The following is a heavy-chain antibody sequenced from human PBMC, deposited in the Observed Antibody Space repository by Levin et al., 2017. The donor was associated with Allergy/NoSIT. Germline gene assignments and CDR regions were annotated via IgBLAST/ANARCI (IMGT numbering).Heavy chain of an antibody. D-gene: IGHD6-13*01. CDR3: ATKDWYSSSWYLESWGAFDI. CDR2: ISSSSSYI. CDR1: GFTFSSYS. V-gene: IGHV3-21*01. J-gene: IGHJ3*02. Sequence: PGGSLRLSCAASGFTFSSYSMNWVRQAPGKGLEWVSSISSSSSYIYYADSVKGRFTISRDNAKNSLYLQMNSLRAEDTAVYYCATKDWYSSSWYLESWGAFDIWGQGTMVTVSS.